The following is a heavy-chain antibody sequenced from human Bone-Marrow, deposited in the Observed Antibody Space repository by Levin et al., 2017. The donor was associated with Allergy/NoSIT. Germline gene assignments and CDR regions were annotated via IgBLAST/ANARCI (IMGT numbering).Heavy chain of an antibody. D-gene: IGHD3-22*01. CDR3: ARDANFDASGYRAFLH. V-gene: IGHV3-48*02. CDR2: ISGNSDTI. Sequence: QAGGSLRLSCVASGLTVSTYGMNWVRQAPGKGLEWLSYISGNSDTIYYADSVKGRFTISRDNAKNSLYLQMNSLRDEDTAVYYCARDANFDASGYRAFLHWGQGTLVTVSS. J-gene: IGHJ4*02. CDR1: GLTVSTYG.